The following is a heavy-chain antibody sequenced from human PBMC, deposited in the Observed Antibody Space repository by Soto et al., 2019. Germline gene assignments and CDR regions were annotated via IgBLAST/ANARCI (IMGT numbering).Heavy chain of an antibody. J-gene: IGHJ6*03. CDR3: ARHALTTSNSYYYYMDV. Sequence: PSETLSLTCTVSGGSISSYYWSWIRQPPGKGLEWIGYIYYSGSTNYNPSLKCRVTISVDTSKNQFSLKLSSVTAADTAVYYCARHALTTSNSYYYYMDVLGQGTTVTV. V-gene: IGHV4-59*01. CDR2: IYYSGST. D-gene: IGHD4-4*01. CDR1: GGSISSYY.